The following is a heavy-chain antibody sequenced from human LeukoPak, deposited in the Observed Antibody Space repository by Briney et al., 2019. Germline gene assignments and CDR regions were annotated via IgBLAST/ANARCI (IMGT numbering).Heavy chain of an antibody. Sequence: GGTLRLSCAASGFTFSSYGMSWVRQAPGKGLEWVSAISGSGGSTYYADSVKGRFTISRDNSKNTLYLQMNSLRAEDAAVYYCAKTAAGTHFDYWGQGTLVTVSS. V-gene: IGHV3-23*01. D-gene: IGHD6-13*01. CDR1: GFTFSSYG. CDR2: ISGSGGST. CDR3: AKTAAGTHFDY. J-gene: IGHJ4*02.